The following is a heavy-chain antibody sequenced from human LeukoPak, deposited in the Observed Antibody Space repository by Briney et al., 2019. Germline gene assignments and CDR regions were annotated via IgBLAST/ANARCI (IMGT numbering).Heavy chain of an antibody. D-gene: IGHD4-17*01. J-gene: IGHJ4*02. CDR3: ANNDYGDHDY. CDR1: GFTFSRYA. CDR2: ISGSGGRT. Sequence: PGGSLRLSCAASGFTFSRYAMSWVRQAPGKGLEWGWGISGSGGRTYYADSVKGRVTISRENSKKTLYLQMNSLRAEDTAVYYCANNDYGDHDYWGQGTLVTVSS. V-gene: IGHV3-23*01.